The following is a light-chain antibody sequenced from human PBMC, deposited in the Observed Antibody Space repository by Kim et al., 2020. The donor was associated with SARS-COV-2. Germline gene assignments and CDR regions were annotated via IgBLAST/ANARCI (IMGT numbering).Light chain of an antibody. CDR2: DNN. V-gene: IGLV1-51*01. Sequence: QSVLTQPPSVSAAPGQRVTISCSGSSSNIGKNYVSWYQQFPGTPPKLLIYDNNKRPSGTPDRFSGSKSCTSATLGITGLHTGDEGDYDCGTWDSNLSAGVFGGGTKRTVL. CDR1: SSNIGKNY. CDR3: GTWDSNLSAGV. J-gene: IGLJ3*02.